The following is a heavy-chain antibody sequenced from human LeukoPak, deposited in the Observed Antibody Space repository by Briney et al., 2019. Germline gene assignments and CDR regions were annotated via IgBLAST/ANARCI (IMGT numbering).Heavy chain of an antibody. CDR1: GYTFTGYY. V-gene: IGHV1-2*02. D-gene: IGHD4-11*01. J-gene: IGHJ4*02. Sequence: ASVKVSCKASGYTFTGYYMHWVRQAPGQGLEWMGWINPNSGGTNYAQKFQGRVTMTTDTSTSTAYMELRSLRSDDTAVYYCARDDPPTVTTYFDYWGQGTLVTVSS. CDR3: ARDDPPTVTTYFDY. CDR2: INPNSGGT.